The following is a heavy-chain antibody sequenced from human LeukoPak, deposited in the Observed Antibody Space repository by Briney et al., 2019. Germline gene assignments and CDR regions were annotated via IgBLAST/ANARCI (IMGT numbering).Heavy chain of an antibody. J-gene: IGHJ3*02. CDR1: GYTFTTYT. D-gene: IGHD6-13*01. V-gene: IGHV1-18*01. CDR2: TSPYNGNT. CDR3: AREEGAPIAAANI. Sequence: ASVKVSCKASGYTFTTYTISWVRQAPGQGLEWMGWTSPYNGNTNYAQKLQGRVTMTTDTSTSTAYMELRSLRSDDTAVYYCAREEGAPIAAANIWGLGTMVTVSS.